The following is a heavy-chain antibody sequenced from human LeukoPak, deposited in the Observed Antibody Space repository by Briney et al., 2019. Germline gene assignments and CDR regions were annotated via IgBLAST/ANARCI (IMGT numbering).Heavy chain of an antibody. CDR1: GGSFSGYY. D-gene: IGHD2-15*01. V-gene: IGHV4-34*01. Sequence: PSETLSLTCAVYGGSFSGYYWSWIRQPPGKGLEWIGEINHSGSTNYNPSLKSRVTISVDTSKNQFPLKLSSVTAADTAVYYCARGRLGGYVDYWGQGTLVTVSS. J-gene: IGHJ4*02. CDR2: INHSGST. CDR3: ARGRLGGYVDY.